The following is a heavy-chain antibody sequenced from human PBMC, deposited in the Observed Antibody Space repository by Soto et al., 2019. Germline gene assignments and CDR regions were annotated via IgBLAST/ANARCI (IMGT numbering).Heavy chain of an antibody. D-gene: IGHD2-2*01. J-gene: IGHJ6*02. CDR2: IYYSGST. Sequence: SETLSLTCTVSGGSISSGDYYWSWIRQPPGKGLEWIGYIYYSGSTYYNPSLKSRVTISVDTSKNQFSLKLNSVTAADTAVYYCARGGYCSSTSCYPYYYGMDVWGQGTTVTVSS. CDR3: ARGGYCSSTSCYPYYYGMDV. CDR1: GGSISSGDYY. V-gene: IGHV4-30-4*01.